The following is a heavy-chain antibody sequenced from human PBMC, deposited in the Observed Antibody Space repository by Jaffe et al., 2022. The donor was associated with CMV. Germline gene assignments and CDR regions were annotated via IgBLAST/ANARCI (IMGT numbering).Heavy chain of an antibody. Sequence: EVQLVQSGAEVKKPGESLRISCEASGDIFINYWIGWVRQMPGKGLEWMGIIYVGDSDTKYSPSFQGQVTISADTSLSAAYLQWSRLKASDTAMYYCASRGASHSDNRGYVIWGQGTLVTVSS. V-gene: IGHV5-51*01. CDR1: GDIFINYW. J-gene: IGHJ1*01. CDR3: ASRGASHSDNRGYVI. D-gene: IGHD3-22*01. CDR2: IYVGDSDT.